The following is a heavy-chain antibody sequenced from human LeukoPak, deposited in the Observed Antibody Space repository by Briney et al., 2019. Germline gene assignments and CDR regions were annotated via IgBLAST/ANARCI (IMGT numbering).Heavy chain of an antibody. CDR2: IYYSGST. CDR3: ARRAYSDYGGVSVDP. CDR1: GGSISSGDYY. Sequence: PSQTLSLTCTVSGGSISSGDYYWSWIRQPPGTGLEWIGYIYYSGSTYYNPSLKSRVTISVDTAKNHFSLSLTSVTAADTAVYYCARRAYSDYGGVSVDPWGQGTLVTVSS. D-gene: IGHD4-11*01. J-gene: IGHJ5*02. V-gene: IGHV4-30-4*01.